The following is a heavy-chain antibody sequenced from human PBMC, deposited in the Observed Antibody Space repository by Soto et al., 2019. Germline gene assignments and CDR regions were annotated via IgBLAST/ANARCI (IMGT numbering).Heavy chain of an antibody. D-gene: IGHD6-13*01. J-gene: IGHJ1*01. CDR3: ARTVEGSSWAPEYFQH. Sequence: QVQLVQSGAEVKKPGASVKVSCKASGYTFTSYDINWLRQATGQGLEWMGWMNPNNGNSGHAQQFQGRVTMTRNIPISTAYMELSSLRSEDTAVYYCARTVEGSSWAPEYFQHWGQGTLVTVSS. CDR2: MNPNNGNS. V-gene: IGHV1-8*01. CDR1: GYTFTSYD.